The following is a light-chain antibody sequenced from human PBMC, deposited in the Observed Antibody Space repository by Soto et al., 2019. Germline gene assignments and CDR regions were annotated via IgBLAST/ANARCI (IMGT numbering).Light chain of an antibody. V-gene: IGLV2-23*02. CDR1: SSDVGSYNL. Sequence: QSVLTQPASVSGSPGQSITISCTGTSSDVGSYNLVSWYQQDPDKAPKLMIYDVSKRPSGVSNRFSGSKSGNTASLTISGLQAEDEADYYCCSYAGSSTVVFGGGTKLTVL. CDR3: CSYAGSSTVV. J-gene: IGLJ3*02. CDR2: DVS.